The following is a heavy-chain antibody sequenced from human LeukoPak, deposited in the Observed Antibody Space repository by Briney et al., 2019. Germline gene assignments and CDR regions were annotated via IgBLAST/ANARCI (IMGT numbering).Heavy chain of an antibody. V-gene: IGHV4-4*07. Sequence: SETLSLTCTVSGGSISSYYWSWIRQPAGKGLEWIGRIYTSGSTNYNPSLKSRVTMSVDTSKNQFSLKLSSVTAADTAVYYCARGQSRDFWSGYGMDVWGQGTTVTVSS. J-gene: IGHJ6*02. CDR3: ARGQSRDFWSGYGMDV. CDR1: GGSISSYY. CDR2: IYTSGST. D-gene: IGHD3-3*01.